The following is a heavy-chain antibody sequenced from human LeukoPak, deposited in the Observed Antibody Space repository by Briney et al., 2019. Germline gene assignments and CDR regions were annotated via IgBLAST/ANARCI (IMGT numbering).Heavy chain of an antibody. CDR3: ATGGDGNWFDP. V-gene: IGHV1-69*04. CDR2: IIPILDIA. J-gene: IGHJ5*02. D-gene: IGHD3-16*01. CDR1: GGTFSSYV. Sequence: SVKASCKASGGTFSSYVITWVRQAPGQGLEWMGRIIPILDIADYAQKFQGRVTITADKSTSTAYMELSSLRSEDTAVYYRATGGDGNWFDPWGQGTLVTVSS.